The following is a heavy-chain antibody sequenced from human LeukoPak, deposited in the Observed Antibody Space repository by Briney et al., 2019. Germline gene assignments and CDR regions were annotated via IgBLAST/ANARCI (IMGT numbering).Heavy chain of an antibody. Sequence: SETLSLTCAVYGGSFSTYYWNWIRQSPGKGLEWIGEINHTGTTNYNPSLKSRGTISVDTSKNQFSLKLTSVTAADTAVYYCARGAADRTTYYCYIDVWGNGTAVTVSS. J-gene: IGHJ6*03. CDR3: ARGAADRTTYYCYIDV. V-gene: IGHV4-34*01. CDR1: GGSFSTYY. CDR2: INHTGTT. D-gene: IGHD1-14*01.